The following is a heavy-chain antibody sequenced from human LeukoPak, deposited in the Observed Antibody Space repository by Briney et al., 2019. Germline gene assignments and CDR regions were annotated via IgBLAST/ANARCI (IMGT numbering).Heavy chain of an antibody. Sequence: WGSLTLSCAASGFIFHTYNMKWVRQAPGKGLEWVSYISSSSSTIYYADSVKGRFTISRDNAKNSLYLQMDSLTDEDTAVYYCARSSGHAFPDYWGQGTLVTVSS. CDR3: ARSSGHAFPDY. J-gene: IGHJ4*02. CDR2: ISSSSSTI. D-gene: IGHD3-22*01. V-gene: IGHV3-48*02. CDR1: GFIFHTYN.